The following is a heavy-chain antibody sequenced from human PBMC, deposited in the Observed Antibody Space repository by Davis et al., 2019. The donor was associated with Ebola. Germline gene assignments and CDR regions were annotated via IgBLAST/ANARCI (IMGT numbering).Heavy chain of an antibody. CDR3: ARRRQLELLWYFDY. J-gene: IGHJ4*02. CDR1: GYTFTGYY. Sequence: ASVKVSCKASGYTFTGYYMHWVRQAPGQGLEWMGWISPDTGGTNYAQNFQGRVTMTRDTSITTAYMELNRLRSDDTAMYYCARRRQLELLWYFDYWGQGTLVTVSS. CDR2: ISPDTGGT. V-gene: IGHV1-2*02. D-gene: IGHD1-7*01.